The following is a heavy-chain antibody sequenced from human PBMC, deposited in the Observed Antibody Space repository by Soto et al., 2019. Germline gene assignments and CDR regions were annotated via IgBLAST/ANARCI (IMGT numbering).Heavy chain of an antibody. D-gene: IGHD4-17*01. V-gene: IGHV2-5*02. CDR2: IYWDDDK. J-gene: IGHJ4*02. Sequence: QITLKESGPTLVKPTQTLTLTCTFSGFSLSTSGVGVGWIRQPPGKALEWLALIYWDDDKRYSPSLKSRLTITKDTSKNQVVLTLTNMAPVDTATYYCAPTGTVLTFDYWGQGTLVTVSS. CDR3: APTGTVLTFDY. CDR1: GFSLSTSGVG.